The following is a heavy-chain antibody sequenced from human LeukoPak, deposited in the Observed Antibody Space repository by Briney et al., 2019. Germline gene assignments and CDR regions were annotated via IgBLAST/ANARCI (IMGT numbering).Heavy chain of an antibody. CDR2: IYYSGST. V-gene: IGHV4-59*01. CDR1: GGSISSYY. Sequence: SETLSLTCTVSGGSISSYYWSWIRQPPGEGLEWIGYIYYSGSTNYNPSLKSRVTISVETSKNQFSLKLSSVTAADTAVYYCARDEAVAGTGWFDPWGQGTLVTVSS. J-gene: IGHJ5*02. D-gene: IGHD6-19*01. CDR3: ARDEAVAGTGWFDP.